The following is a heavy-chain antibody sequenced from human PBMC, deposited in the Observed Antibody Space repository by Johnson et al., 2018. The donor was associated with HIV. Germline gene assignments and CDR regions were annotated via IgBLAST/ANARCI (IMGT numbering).Heavy chain of an antibody. CDR1: GFTFDDYG. CDR2: ISYDGTKK. D-gene: IGHD6-13*01. V-gene: IGHV3-30*18. J-gene: IGHJ3*02. CDR3: AKNFRGGIVATGDAFDT. Sequence: QVQLVESGGGVVRPGGSLRLSCAASGFTFDDYGMTWVRQAPGKGLEWVAVISYDGTKKYYADSVTGRFTISRDSSKNTLYLQMNSLRAEDTAMYYCAKNFRGGIVATGDAFDTWGQGTMVTVSA.